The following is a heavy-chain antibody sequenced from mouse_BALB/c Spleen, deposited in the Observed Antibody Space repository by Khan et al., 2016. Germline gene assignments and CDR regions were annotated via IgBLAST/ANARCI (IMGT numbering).Heavy chain of an antibody. CDR2: ISYSGST. CDR1: GYSITSDYA. Sequence: EVQLQESGPGLVKPSQSLSLTCTVTGYSITSDYAWNWIRQFPGNKLEWMGYISYSGSTIYNPSLKSRFSITRDTSKNQFFLQLNSVTTEDTATYYCARDHHRDYGYFDYWGQGTTLTVSS. J-gene: IGHJ2*01. CDR3: ARDHHRDYGYFDY. D-gene: IGHD1-1*01. V-gene: IGHV3-2*02.